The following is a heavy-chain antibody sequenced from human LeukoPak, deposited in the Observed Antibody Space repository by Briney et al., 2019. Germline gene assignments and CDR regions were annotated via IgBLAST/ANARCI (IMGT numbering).Heavy chain of an antibody. J-gene: IGHJ4*02. CDR1: GGSIYSYY. CDR3: ANFDSSAYHY. CDR2: IYHSGRT. Sequence: SETLSLICTVSGGSIYSYYWSWIRQPPGKGLEWIGYIYHSGRTFYIPSLKSRVTISVDRSKNQFSRKLNSVTAADTAVYYCANFDSSAYHYWGQGTLVTVSS. V-gene: IGHV4-59*12. D-gene: IGHD3-22*01.